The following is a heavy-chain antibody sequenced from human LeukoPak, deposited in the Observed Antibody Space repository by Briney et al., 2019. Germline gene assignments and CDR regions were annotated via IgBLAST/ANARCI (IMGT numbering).Heavy chain of an antibody. D-gene: IGHD3-10*01. V-gene: IGHV1-3*01. CDR1: GYTFTSYA. CDR3: ARDRELFPNWFDP. Sequence: VASVKVSCKASGYTFTSYAMYWVRQAPGQRLEWMGWINAGNGNTKYSQKFQGRVTITRDTSASTAYMELSSLRSEDTAVYYCARDRELFPNWFDPWGQGTLVTVSS. J-gene: IGHJ5*02. CDR2: INAGNGNT.